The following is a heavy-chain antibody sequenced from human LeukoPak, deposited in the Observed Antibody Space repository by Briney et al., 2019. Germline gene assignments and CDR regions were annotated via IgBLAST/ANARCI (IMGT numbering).Heavy chain of an antibody. Sequence: GGSLRLSCAGSGFNFGDYAMHWVRQGPGKGLEWVAVIWYDGSNKYYADSVKGRFTISRDNSKNTLYLQMNSLRAKDTAVYYCARDRGAVKYYFDYWGQGTLVTVSS. J-gene: IGHJ4*02. D-gene: IGHD1-26*01. V-gene: IGHV3-33*08. CDR1: GFNFGDYA. CDR3: ARDRGAVKYYFDY. CDR2: IWYDGSNK.